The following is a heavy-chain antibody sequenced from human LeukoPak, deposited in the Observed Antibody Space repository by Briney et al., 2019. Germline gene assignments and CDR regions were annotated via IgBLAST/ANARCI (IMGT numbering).Heavy chain of an antibody. D-gene: IGHD3-10*01. V-gene: IGHV4-61*03. CDR2: IYYSGST. Sequence: SQTLSLTCTVSGGSISSGGYYWSWIRQPPGKGLEWIGYIYYSGSTNYNPSLKSRVTISVDTSKNHFSLKLSSVTAADTAVYYCARRITMVRGKRTAYFDYWGQGTLVTVSS. CDR1: GGSISSGGYY. CDR3: ARRITMVRGKRTAYFDY. J-gene: IGHJ4*02.